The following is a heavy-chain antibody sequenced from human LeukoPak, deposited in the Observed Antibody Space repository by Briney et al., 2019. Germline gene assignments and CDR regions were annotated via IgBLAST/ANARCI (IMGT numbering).Heavy chain of an antibody. Sequence: GSLRLSCAASGFTFSSSEMNWVRQAPGKGLEWVSYISSTSNTIYYADSVKGRFTIFRDNAKSSLSLQMNSLRAEDTAVYYCARGGAAADWFDPWGQGTLVTVSS. V-gene: IGHV3-48*03. J-gene: IGHJ5*02. D-gene: IGHD6-13*01. CDR1: GFTFSSSE. CDR2: ISSTSNTI. CDR3: ARGGAAADWFDP.